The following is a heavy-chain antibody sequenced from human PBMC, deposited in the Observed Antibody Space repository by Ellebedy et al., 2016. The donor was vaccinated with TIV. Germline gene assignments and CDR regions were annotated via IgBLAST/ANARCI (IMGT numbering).Heavy chain of an antibody. J-gene: IGHJ2*01. CDR2: ISYSGST. D-gene: IGHD5-24*01. CDR3: ARTAYAYRRYFDL. CDR1: RGSVTPYY. Sequence: MPSETLSLTCTVSRGSVTPYYWSWIRQSPGNGLEWIGYISYSGSTTYNPSLQSRVTISVDTSKNQFSLKLSSVTAADTAVYYCARTAYAYRRYFDLWGRGTLVTVSS. V-gene: IGHV4-59*02.